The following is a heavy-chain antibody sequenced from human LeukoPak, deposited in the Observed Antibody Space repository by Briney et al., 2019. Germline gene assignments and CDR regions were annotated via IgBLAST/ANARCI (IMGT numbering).Heavy chain of an antibody. D-gene: IGHD6-13*01. V-gene: IGHV1-69*04. CDR2: IIPILGIA. Sequence: SVKVSCKASGGTFSSYAISWVRQAPGQGLEWMGRIIPILGIANYAQKFQGRVTMTTDTSTSTAYMELRSLRSDDTAVYYCARSLMGSSSWYTSNWFDPWGQGTLVTVSS. CDR3: ARSLMGSSSWYTSNWFDP. J-gene: IGHJ5*02. CDR1: GGTFSSYA.